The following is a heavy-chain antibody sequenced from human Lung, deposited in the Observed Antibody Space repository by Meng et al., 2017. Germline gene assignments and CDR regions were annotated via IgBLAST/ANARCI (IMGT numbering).Heavy chain of an antibody. D-gene: IGHD4-23*01. CDR1: GYTFISYA. Sequence: QVQLVQSGAEVKKPGASVKVSCKASGYTFISYAISWVRQASGQGLEWMGWMNPNTGNTGYAQKFQGRVTMTRNTAISTAYMELSSLRSEDTAVYYCARGLYGGNSENYWGQGTLVTVSS. CDR2: MNPNTGNT. J-gene: IGHJ4*02. V-gene: IGHV1-8*01. CDR3: ARGLYGGNSENY.